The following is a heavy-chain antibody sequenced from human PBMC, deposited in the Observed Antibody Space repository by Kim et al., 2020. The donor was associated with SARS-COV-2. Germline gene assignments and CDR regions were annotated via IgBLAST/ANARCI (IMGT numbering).Heavy chain of an antibody. J-gene: IGHJ6*02. Sequence: SGPTLVNPTQTLTLTCSFSGFSLTPDRLVGVTWVRQPPGKALEWLARIYGNDEKRYTPSLKSRLTIAKDTTENRVVLTLTNVDPVDTGTYYCAHDSPGLYGFDVWGQGTTVTVSS. CDR2: IYGNDEK. CDR3: AHDSPGLYGFDV. D-gene: IGHD2-8*01. CDR1: GFSLTPDRLVG. V-gene: IGHV2-5*01.